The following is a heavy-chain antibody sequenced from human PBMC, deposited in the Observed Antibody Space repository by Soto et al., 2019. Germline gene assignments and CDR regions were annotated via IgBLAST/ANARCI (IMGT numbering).Heavy chain of an antibody. CDR3: ARRLRNDYVSDY. J-gene: IGHJ4*02. Sequence: QVQLVQSGAEVKKPGASVKVSCKASGYTFTSYDINWVRQATGQGLEWMGWMNPNSGNTGYAQKLKGRVTMTRDSSISTAYMELTSLRSEDTAVYYCARRLRNDYVSDYWGQGTLVTVSS. V-gene: IGHV1-8*01. CDR1: GYTFTSYD. D-gene: IGHD4-17*01. CDR2: MNPNSGNT.